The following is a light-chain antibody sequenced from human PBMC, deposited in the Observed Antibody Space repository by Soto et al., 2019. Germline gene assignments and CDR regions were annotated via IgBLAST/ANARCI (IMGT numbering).Light chain of an antibody. J-gene: IGLJ1*01. CDR1: SSDVGGYNY. Sequence: QSALTQPASVSGSPGQSITISCTGTSSDVGGYNYVSWYQQHPGKAPKVMIYEVSIRPSGVSNRFSGSKSGNTASLTISGLQVEDEADYYCSSFTSSGTRVFGTGTKLTVL. V-gene: IGLV2-14*01. CDR2: EVS. CDR3: SSFTSSGTRV.